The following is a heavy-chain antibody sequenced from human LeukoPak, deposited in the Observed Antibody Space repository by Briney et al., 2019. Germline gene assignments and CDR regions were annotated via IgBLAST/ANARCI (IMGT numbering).Heavy chain of an antibody. CDR2: INPNRGGT. Sequence: ASVKVSCKASGYTFTGYYMHWVRQAPGQGLEWMGWINPNRGGTNYAQKFQGRVTMTRDTSISTAYMELSRLISDDTAVYYCARATYYYDSSGYYSKDDAFDIWGQGTMVTVSS. V-gene: IGHV1-2*02. CDR3: ARATYYYDSSGYYSKDDAFDI. D-gene: IGHD3-22*01. J-gene: IGHJ3*02. CDR1: GYTFTGYY.